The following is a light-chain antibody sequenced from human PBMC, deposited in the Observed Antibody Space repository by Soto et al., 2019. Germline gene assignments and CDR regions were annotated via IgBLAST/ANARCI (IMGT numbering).Light chain of an antibody. Sequence: QSVLTQPPSASGTPGQRVTISCSGISSNIGTNAVNWYQQLPGTAPKLLIYSNNQRPSGVPDRFSGSKSGTSASLAIGGLQSEDEADYYCAAWDDSLDGVVFGGGTKLTVL. CDR1: SSNIGTNA. CDR3: AAWDDSLDGVV. CDR2: SNN. J-gene: IGLJ2*01. V-gene: IGLV1-44*01.